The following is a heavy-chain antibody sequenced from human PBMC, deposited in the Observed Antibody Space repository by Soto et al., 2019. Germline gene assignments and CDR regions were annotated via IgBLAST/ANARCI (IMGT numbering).Heavy chain of an antibody. J-gene: IGHJ4*02. Sequence: ESGGGLAQPGGSLRLSCVGSGFTFSRFEMNGVRQTPGKGLEWLSYIGRSGETIYYADSVKGLFTISRDNAKSSLFLQMNGLRDEDTGIYYCARDSRGGAARRPTFYYWGRGTLVTVSS. CDR1: GFTFSRFE. D-gene: IGHD6-6*01. V-gene: IGHV3-48*03. CDR2: IGRSGETI. CDR3: ARDSRGGAARRPTFYY.